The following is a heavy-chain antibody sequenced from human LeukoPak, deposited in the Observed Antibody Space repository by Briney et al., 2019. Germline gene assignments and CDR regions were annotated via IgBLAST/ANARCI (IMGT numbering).Heavy chain of an antibody. CDR1: GFTFSSYA. Sequence: GGSLRLSCAASGFTFSSYAVSWVRQAPGKGLAWVSAISDSGGSTQYADSVKGRFIISRDNAKNSLYLQMNSLRAEDTAVYYCARGLEDIVATFPSRWYFDLWGRGTLVTVSS. CDR2: ISDSGGST. D-gene: IGHD5-12*01. J-gene: IGHJ2*01. CDR3: ARGLEDIVATFPSRWYFDL. V-gene: IGHV3-23*01.